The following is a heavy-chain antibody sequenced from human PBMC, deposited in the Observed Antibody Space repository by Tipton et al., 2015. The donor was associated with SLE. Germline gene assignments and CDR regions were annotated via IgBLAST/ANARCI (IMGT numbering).Heavy chain of an antibody. CDR2: VYYTGST. Sequence: TLSLTCTVSGASLSTDTYLWGWIRQPPGKGLEWIGDVYYTGSTYYNPSLKSRVSISVDKSKNQFSLKLSSVTAADTAVYYCVREGVHFWSGSSYYYYYYMDVWGKGTTVTVSS. CDR3: VREGVHFWSGSSYYYYYYMDV. J-gene: IGHJ6*03. CDR1: GASLSTDTYL. V-gene: IGHV4-39*07. D-gene: IGHD3-3*02.